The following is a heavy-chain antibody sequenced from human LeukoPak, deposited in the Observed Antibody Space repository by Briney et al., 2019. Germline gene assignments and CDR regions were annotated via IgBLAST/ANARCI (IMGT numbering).Heavy chain of an antibody. CDR2: INPNSGGT. Sequence: GASVKVSCKASGYTFTGYYMHWVRQAPGQGLEWMGWINPNSGGTNYAQKFQGRVTMTRDTSISTAYMELSRLRSDDTALYYCAKANHYGDYLDYWGQGTLVTVSS. J-gene: IGHJ4*02. D-gene: IGHD4-17*01. V-gene: IGHV1-2*02. CDR1: GYTFTGYY. CDR3: AKANHYGDYLDY.